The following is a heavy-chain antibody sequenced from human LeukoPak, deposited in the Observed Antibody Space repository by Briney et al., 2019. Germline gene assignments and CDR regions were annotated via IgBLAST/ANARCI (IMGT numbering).Heavy chain of an antibody. CDR2: IYSGGST. CDR1: GFTVSSNY. V-gene: IGHV3-53*01. J-gene: IGHJ5*02. D-gene: IGHD1-26*01. Sequence: GGSLRLSCAASGFTVSSNYMSWVRQAPGKGLEWVSIIYSGGSTYYADSVKGRFTISRDTSKNTLYLQMNSLRAEDKAVYYCAREVGATRGLDPWGQGTLVTVSS. CDR3: AREVGATRGLDP.